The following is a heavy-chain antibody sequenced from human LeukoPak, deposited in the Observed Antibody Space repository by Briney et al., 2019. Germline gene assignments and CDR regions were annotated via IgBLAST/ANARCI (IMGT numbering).Heavy chain of an antibody. J-gene: IGHJ4*02. CDR2: ISDIGSI. D-gene: IGHD2-8*02. CDR3: AGHHPRNTVDF. V-gene: IGHV4-59*08. CDR1: GGSISSYY. Sequence: SETLSLTCTVSGGSISSYYWSWIRQPPGKGLEWIAYISDIGSINYHPSLKSRVTISLDTSKKQFSLKLSSVTAADTAVYYCAGHHPRNTVDFWGQGTLVTVSS.